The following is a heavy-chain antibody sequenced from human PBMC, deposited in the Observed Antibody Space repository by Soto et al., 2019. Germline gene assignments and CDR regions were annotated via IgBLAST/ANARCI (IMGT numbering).Heavy chain of an antibody. J-gene: IGHJ4*02. D-gene: IGHD3-22*01. Sequence: QVQLQESGPGLVKPSQTLSLTCIVSGHSLSSGNFYWTWIRQHPGKGLEWIGCVSYSGNAYYNPSLKSRLIFSVDRAENQFSLKLTSVAAADTAVYYCVRESSGFSIFDHWGQGTLVTVSS. V-gene: IGHV4-31*03. CDR3: VRESSGFSIFDH. CDR2: VSYSGNA. CDR1: GHSLSSGNFY.